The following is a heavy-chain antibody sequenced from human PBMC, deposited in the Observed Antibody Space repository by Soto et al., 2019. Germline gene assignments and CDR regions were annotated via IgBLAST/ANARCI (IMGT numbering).Heavy chain of an antibody. CDR2: IYYSGST. D-gene: IGHD3-16*01. Sequence: QVQLQESGPGLVKPSETLSLTCTVSGGSISSYYWSWIRQPPGKGLEWIGYIYYSGSTNYNPSLKSRVTISVDTSKNQFSLKRSAVTAADTAVYYCAIAWGGHVEDYWGQGTLVTVSS. J-gene: IGHJ4*02. CDR1: GGSISSYY. V-gene: IGHV4-59*01. CDR3: AIAWGGHVEDY.